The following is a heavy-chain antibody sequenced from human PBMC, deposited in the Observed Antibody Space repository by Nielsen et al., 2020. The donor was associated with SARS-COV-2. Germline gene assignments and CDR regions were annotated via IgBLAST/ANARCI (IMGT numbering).Heavy chain of an antibody. D-gene: IGHD3-9*01. Sequence: SETLSLTCAVYGGSFSGYYWSWIRQPPGKGLEWIGEINHSGSTNYNPSLKSRVTISVDTSKNQFSLKLSSVTAADTAVYYCARGLRYYDILTGYYNYYGMDVWGQGTTVTVSS. V-gene: IGHV4-34*01. CDR1: GGSFSGYY. CDR3: ARGLRYYDILTGYYNYYGMDV. J-gene: IGHJ6*02. CDR2: INHSGST.